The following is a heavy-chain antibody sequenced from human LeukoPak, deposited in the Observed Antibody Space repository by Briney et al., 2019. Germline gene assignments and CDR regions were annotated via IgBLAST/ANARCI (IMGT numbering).Heavy chain of an antibody. CDR1: GFTFSSYS. D-gene: IGHD3-22*01. CDR2: ISSSSYI. Sequence: PGGSLRLSCAASGFTFSSYSMNWVRQAPGKGLEWVSSISSSSYIYYADSVKGRFTISRDNAKNSLYLQMNSLRAEDTAVYYCARDSPGYYDSSPLFDYWGQGTLVTVSS. CDR3: ARDSPGYYDSSPLFDY. J-gene: IGHJ4*02. V-gene: IGHV3-21*01.